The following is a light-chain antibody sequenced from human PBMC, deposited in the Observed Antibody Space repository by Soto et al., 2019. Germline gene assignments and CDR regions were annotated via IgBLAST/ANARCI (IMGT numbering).Light chain of an antibody. CDR2: NNN. CDR1: SSNIGTNA. J-gene: IGLJ1*01. CDR3: AAWDGSMNGYV. Sequence: QSVLTQPPSASGTSGQRVTISCSGGSSNIGTNAVNWYQQLPGTAPKLLIYNNNQRPSGVPDRFSGSKSGTSASLAISGLQSEDEADYYCAAWDGSMNGYVFGTGTKVPVL. V-gene: IGLV1-44*01.